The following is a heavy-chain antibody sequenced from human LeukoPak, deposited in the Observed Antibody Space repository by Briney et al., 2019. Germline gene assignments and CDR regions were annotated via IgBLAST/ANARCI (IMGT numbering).Heavy chain of an antibody. CDR3: ARDRVDIVATPFDY. J-gene: IGHJ4*02. CDR2: ISSSSSYI. D-gene: IGHD5-12*01. Sequence: GGSLRLSCAASGFTFSSYAMSWVRQAPGKGLEWVSSISSSSSYIYYADSVKGRFTISRDNAKNSLYLQMNSLRAEDTAVYYCARDRVDIVATPFDYWGQGTLVTVSS. CDR1: GFTFSSYA. V-gene: IGHV3-21*01.